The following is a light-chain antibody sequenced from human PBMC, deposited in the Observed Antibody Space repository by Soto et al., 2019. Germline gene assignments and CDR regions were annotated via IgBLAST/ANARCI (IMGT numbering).Light chain of an antibody. CDR2: GAS. Sequence: IVVTQSPATLSVSPGERATLSCRASQSVSSNLAWYQQKPGQAPRLLIYGASTRATGIPARFSGSGSGTEFTLTISSLEPEDSAVYYCQQHGSSPRTFGQGTKVDIK. CDR3: QQHGSSPRT. V-gene: IGKV3-15*01. J-gene: IGKJ1*01. CDR1: QSVSSN.